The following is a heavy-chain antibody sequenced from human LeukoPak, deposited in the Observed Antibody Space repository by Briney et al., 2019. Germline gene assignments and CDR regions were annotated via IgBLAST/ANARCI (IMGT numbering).Heavy chain of an antibody. CDR2: IYYSGST. CDR3: ARGENSSGWYLDPYYFDY. CDR1: GGSISSYY. J-gene: IGHJ4*02. V-gene: IGHV4-59*01. D-gene: IGHD6-19*01. Sequence: PSETLSLTCTVSGGSISSYYWSWIRQPPGKGLEWIGYIYYSGSTNYNPSLKSRVTISVDTSKNQFSLKLSSVTAADTAVYYCARGENSSGWYLDPYYFDYWGQGTLVTVSS.